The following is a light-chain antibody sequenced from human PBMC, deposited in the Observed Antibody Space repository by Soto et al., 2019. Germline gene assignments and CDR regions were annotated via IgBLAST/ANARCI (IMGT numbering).Light chain of an antibody. V-gene: IGLV2-23*03. Sequence: QSALTQPASVSGSPGQSITISCTGTSSDVGSYNLVSWYQQHPGKAPKLMIYEGSKRPSGVSNRLSGSKSGNTASLTISGLQAEDEADYYCCSYAGSSTFHVVFGGGTKVTVL. CDR3: CSYAGSSTFHVV. CDR2: EGS. CDR1: SSDVGSYNL. J-gene: IGLJ2*01.